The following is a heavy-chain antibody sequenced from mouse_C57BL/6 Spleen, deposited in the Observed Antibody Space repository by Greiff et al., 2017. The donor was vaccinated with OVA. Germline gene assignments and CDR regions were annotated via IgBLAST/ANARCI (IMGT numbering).Heavy chain of an antibody. CDR3: ARSPNYYGSSSDAMDY. D-gene: IGHD1-1*01. V-gene: IGHV1-54*01. CDR1: GYAFTNYL. J-gene: IGHJ4*01. Sequence: QVQLKESGAELVRPGTSVKVSCKASGYAFTNYLIEWVKQRPGQGLEWIGVINPGSGGTNYNEKFKGKATLTADKSSSTAYMQLSSLTSEDSAVYFCARSPNYYGSSSDAMDYWGQGTSVTVSS. CDR2: INPGSGGT.